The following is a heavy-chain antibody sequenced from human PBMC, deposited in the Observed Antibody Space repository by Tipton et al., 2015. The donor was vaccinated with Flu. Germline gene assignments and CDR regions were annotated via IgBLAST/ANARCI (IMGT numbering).Heavy chain of an antibody. J-gene: IGHJ3*02. CDR3: AKSPSSGYYRYAFDI. Sequence: SLRLSCAASGFTFSSYGMHWVRQAPGKGLEWVAVIWYDGSNKYYADSVKGRFTISRDNSKNTLYLQMNSLRAEDTAVYYCAKSPSSGYYRYAFDIWGQGTMVTVSS. V-gene: IGHV3-33*06. CDR2: IWYDGSNK. D-gene: IGHD3-22*01. CDR1: GFTFSSYG.